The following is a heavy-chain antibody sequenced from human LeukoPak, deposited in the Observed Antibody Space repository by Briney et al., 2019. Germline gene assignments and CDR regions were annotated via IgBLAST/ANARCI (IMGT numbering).Heavy chain of an antibody. CDR2: ISYHGTTQ. D-gene: IGHD3-10*02. V-gene: IGHV3-30*12. CDR3: AELGITMIGGV. Sequence: GGSLRLSCAASGVSLSSYGMHWDRQAPGKGLEWVAFISYHGTTQYYADSVKGRFTISRDNSKNTLYLQMNSLRAEDTAVYYCAELGITMIGGVWGKGTTVTISS. J-gene: IGHJ6*04. CDR1: GVSLSSYG.